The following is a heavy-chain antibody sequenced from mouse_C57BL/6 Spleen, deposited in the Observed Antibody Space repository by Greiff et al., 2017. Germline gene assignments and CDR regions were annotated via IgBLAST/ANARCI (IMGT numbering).Heavy chain of an antibody. CDR1: GYAFSSSW. CDR3: ARGGGYAMDY. Sequence: QVQLQQSGPELVKPGASVKISCKASGYAFSSSWMNWVKQRPGKGLEWIGRIYPGDGDTNYNEKFKGKATLTVDKSSSTAYMQLSSLTSEDSAVYFCARGGGYAMDYWGQGTSLTVSS. J-gene: IGHJ4*01. V-gene: IGHV1-82*01. CDR2: IYPGDGDT.